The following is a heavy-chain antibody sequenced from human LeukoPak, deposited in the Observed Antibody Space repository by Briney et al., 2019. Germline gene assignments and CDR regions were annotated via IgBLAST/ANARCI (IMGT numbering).Heavy chain of an antibody. CDR1: GGSLSSYY. CDR2: IYYSGST. CDR3: ARVPRMYDTLTVYYISHFDY. J-gene: IGHJ4*02. Sequence: SESLSLTCTASGGSLSSYYRSWIRQPPGKGPEWIGYIYYSGSTNYNPSLKSRVTISADTSKNQFFLKLNSVTAADTAVYYCARVPRMYDTLTVYYISHFDYWGRGTLVTVSS. V-gene: IGHV4-59*01. D-gene: IGHD3-9*01.